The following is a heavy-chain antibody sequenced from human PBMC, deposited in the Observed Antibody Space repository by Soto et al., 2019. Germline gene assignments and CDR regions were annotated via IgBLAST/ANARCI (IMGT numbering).Heavy chain of an antibody. V-gene: IGHV3-11*01. CDR2: IDNSGTIK. CDR3: ARIEGDCSGGSCYSGGFDY. Sequence: GGSLRLSCAASGFTFGDYYMTWIRQAPGKGLEWVSYIDNSGTIKYYADSVKGRLTISRDNTKNSLSLQMNSLGAEDTAIYYCARIEGDCSGGSCYSGGFDYWGQGALVTVSS. CDR1: GFTFGDYY. D-gene: IGHD2-15*01. J-gene: IGHJ4*02.